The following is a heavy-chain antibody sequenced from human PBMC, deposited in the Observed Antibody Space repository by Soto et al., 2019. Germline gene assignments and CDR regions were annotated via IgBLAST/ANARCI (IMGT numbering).Heavy chain of an antibody. CDR2: IYDGGTT. CDR3: ARRYGSSFDY. D-gene: IGHD6-13*01. CDR1: GGSISSAAYC. J-gene: IGHJ4*02. Sequence: SETLSLTCTVSGGSISSAAYCWSWIRQSPDKGLEWIGHIYDGGTTYSSPSLKGRVTISADTSETQFSLKLNSVSAADTAVYYCARRYGSSFDYWGQGTLVTVSS. V-gene: IGHV4-30-4*01.